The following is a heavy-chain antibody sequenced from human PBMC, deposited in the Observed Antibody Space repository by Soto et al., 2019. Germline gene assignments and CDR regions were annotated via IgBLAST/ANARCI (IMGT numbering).Heavy chain of an antibody. CDR1: GGSISTSNW. CDR3: AREGGYYDSSGYSYFDY. CDR2: VYHSGST. D-gene: IGHD3-22*01. J-gene: IGHJ4*02. Sequence: SETLSLTCAVSGGSISTSNWWSWVRQPPGKGLEWIGEVYHSGSTYYNPSLKSRVTISVDRSKNQFSLKLSSVTAADTAVYYCAREGGYYDSSGYSYFDYWGQGTLVTVSS. V-gene: IGHV4-4*02.